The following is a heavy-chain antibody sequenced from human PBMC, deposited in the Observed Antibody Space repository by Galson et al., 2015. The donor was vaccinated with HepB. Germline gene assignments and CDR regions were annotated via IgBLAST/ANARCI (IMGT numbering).Heavy chain of an antibody. D-gene: IGHD2-15*01. CDR3: ARGTVLGFCSGGTCRGRRFFDYYPMYV. Sequence: SVKVSCKASGYSFTNYHMNWVRQAPGQGLEWVGIINPSGGGTSYAQNFQGRVIMTRDMSTRTVYMELSSLRSEDTAVYYCARGTVLGFCSGGTCRGRRFFDYYPMYVWGQGTTVTVSS. CDR2: INPSGGGT. J-gene: IGHJ6*02. CDR1: GYSFTNYH. V-gene: IGHV1-46*01.